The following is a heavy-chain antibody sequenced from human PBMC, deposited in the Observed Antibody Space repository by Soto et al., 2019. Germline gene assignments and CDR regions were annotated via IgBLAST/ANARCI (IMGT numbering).Heavy chain of an antibody. CDR1: GFTFSNAW. CDR3: AKDKERSSAWYVVGGDY. D-gene: IGHD6-19*01. J-gene: IGHJ4*02. CDR2: IKSKTDGGTT. V-gene: IGHV3-15*07. Sequence: GGSLRLSCAASGFTFSNAWMNWVRQAPGKGLEWVGRIKSKTDGGTTDYAAPVKGRFTISRDDSKNTLYLQMNSLKTEDTAVYYCAKDKERSSAWYVVGGDYWGQGTQVTVSS.